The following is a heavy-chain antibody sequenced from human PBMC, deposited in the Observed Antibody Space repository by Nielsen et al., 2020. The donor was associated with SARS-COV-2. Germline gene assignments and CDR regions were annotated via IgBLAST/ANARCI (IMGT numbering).Heavy chain of an antibody. J-gene: IGHJ5*02. CDR2: INHSGST. V-gene: IGHV4-34*01. CDR3: AREHYDFWSGYPIPGVVFDP. Sequence: SETLSLTCAVYGGSFSGYYWSWIRQPPGKGLEWIGEINHSGSTNYNPSLKSRVTISVDTSKNQFSLKLSSVTAADTAVYYCAREHYDFWSGYPIPGVVFDPWGQGTLVTVSS. D-gene: IGHD3-3*01. CDR1: GGSFSGYY.